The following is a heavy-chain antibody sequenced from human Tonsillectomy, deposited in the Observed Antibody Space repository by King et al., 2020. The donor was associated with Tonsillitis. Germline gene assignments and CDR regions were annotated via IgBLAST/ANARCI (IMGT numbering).Heavy chain of an antibody. CDR1: GYTFPIYD. V-gene: IGHV1-3*01. Sequence: QLVQSGAEVKEPGASVNVSCKASGYTFPIYDIHWVRQAPGQRPEWMGRINVGNGDTKYSQKFQGRVTITRDTSASTAYMELSSLRSEDMAVYYCARGTVAAPSLNYFDYWGQGILVTVSS. J-gene: IGHJ4*02. D-gene: IGHD6-13*01. CDR3: ARGTVAAPSLNYFDY. CDR2: INVGNGDT.